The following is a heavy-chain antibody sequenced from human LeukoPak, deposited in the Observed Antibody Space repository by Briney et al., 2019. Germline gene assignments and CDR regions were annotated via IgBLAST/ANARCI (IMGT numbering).Heavy chain of an antibody. CDR1: GAFFSRYY. CDR2: SYYNGIT. V-gene: IGHV4-59*01. Sequence: SETLSLTCIVSGAFFSRYYYNWIRQPPGKGLEWIGYSYYNGITKYNSSLGNRITTSLDASGRFSLRLTSVTAADTAMYYCARLYYDDTGVSYYFDSWSQGILVTASS. J-gene: IGHJ4*02. CDR3: ARLYYDDTGVSYYFDS. D-gene: IGHD3-22*01.